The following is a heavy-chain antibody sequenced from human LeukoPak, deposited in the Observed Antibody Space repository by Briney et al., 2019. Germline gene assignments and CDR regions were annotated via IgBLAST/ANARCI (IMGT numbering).Heavy chain of an antibody. D-gene: IGHD3-10*01. J-gene: IGHJ4*02. V-gene: IGHV3-7*01. Sequence: PGESLRLSCAASDFTFSSYWMTWVRQAPGKGLEWVANIKQDGSEKFYLDSVKGRFTISRDNAKSSLFLQMNSLRAEDTAVYYCARLFGEPDYWGQATLVTVSS. CDR2: IKQDGSEK. CDR1: DFTFSSYW. CDR3: ARLFGEPDY.